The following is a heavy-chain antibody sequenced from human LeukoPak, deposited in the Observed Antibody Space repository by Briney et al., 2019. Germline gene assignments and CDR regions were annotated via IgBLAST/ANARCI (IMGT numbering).Heavy chain of an antibody. D-gene: IGHD3-22*01. CDR2: IKQDGTEK. Sequence: GRSLRLSCGASGFTFSSYWMSWVRQAPGKGLEWVANIKQDGTEKYYVDSVSGRFNISRDNARYSLYLQMNSLRAEDTAVYYCAREYYYDSSGPDYWGQGTLVSVSS. V-gene: IGHV3-7*05. CDR3: AREYYYDSSGPDY. J-gene: IGHJ4*02. CDR1: GFTFSSYW.